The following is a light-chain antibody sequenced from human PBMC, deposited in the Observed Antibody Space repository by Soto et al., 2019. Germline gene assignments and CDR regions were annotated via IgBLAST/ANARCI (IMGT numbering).Light chain of an antibody. CDR1: QGITNY. J-gene: IGKJ1*01. Sequence: DIQMTQSPSSLSASVGDRVTITCRASQGITNYLAWYQQKPGKVPKLLIYAASTLQSGVPSRFSGSGSGTDFTLTITSLQPEDVAIYYCQKYNSAPWTFGQGTKVEIK. V-gene: IGKV1-27*01. CDR2: AAS. CDR3: QKYNSAPWT.